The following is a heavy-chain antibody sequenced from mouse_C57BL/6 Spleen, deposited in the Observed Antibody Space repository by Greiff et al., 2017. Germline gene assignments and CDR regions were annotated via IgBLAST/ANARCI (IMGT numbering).Heavy chain of an antibody. Sequence: QVQLKQPGAELVMPGASVKLSCKASGYTFTSYWMHWVKQRPGQGLEWIGEIDPSDSYTNYNQKFKGKSTLTVDKSSSTAYMQLSSLTSEDSAVYYWARATAQAYFDYWGQGTTLTVSS. CDR1: GYTFTSYW. D-gene: IGHD3-2*02. CDR2: IDPSDSYT. V-gene: IGHV1-69*01. CDR3: ARATAQAYFDY. J-gene: IGHJ2*01.